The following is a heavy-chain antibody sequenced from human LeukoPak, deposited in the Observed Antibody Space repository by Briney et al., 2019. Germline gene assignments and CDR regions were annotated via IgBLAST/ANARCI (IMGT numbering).Heavy chain of an antibody. Sequence: GGSLRLSCAASGFTFSSYAMHWVRQAPGKGLDWAAVISSDGNTQYYADSVKGRFTIPRDNARNSLYLQMNSLRAEDTAMYYCARDATPTQLWFRGSFDYWGLGALVTVAS. V-gene: IGHV3-30-3*01. CDR1: GFTFSSYA. CDR3: ARDATPTQLWFRGSFDY. J-gene: IGHJ4*02. CDR2: ISSDGNTQ. D-gene: IGHD5-18*01.